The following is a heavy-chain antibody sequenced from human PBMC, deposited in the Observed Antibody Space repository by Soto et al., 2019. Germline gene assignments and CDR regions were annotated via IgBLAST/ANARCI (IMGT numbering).Heavy chain of an antibody. D-gene: IGHD3-22*01. CDR3: AKDRPSGGYYYVEDFDV. V-gene: IGHV3-23*01. CDR2: VSSTGTSP. CDR1: GFTFSNYA. J-gene: IGHJ3*01. Sequence: PGGSLRLSCSASGFTFSNYAMSWVRQSPGKGLEWASGVSSTGTSPYYAGSVQGRFTISRDNSKNMFYLQMKSLRAEDTAIYYCAKDRPSGGYYYVEDFDVWGQGTMVTVSS.